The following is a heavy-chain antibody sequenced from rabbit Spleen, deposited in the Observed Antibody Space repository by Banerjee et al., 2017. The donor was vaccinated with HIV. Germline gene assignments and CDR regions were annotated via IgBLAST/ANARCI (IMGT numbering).Heavy chain of an antibody. CDR1: GFSFSGSYW. V-gene: IGHV1S45*01. Sequence: QQQLVESGGDLVKPEGSLTLTCTASGFSFSGSYWICWVRQAPGKGLEWIACIGIAGGSPGYASWAKGRFTISKTSSTTVTLQMTSLTGADTATYFCARDGDDDMGDFDLWGQGTLVTVS. D-gene: IGHD2-1*01. CDR3: ARDGDDDMGDFDL. CDR2: IGIAGGSP. J-gene: IGHJ4*01.